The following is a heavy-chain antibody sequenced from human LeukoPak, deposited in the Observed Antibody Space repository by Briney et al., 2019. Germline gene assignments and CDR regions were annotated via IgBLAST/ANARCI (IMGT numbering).Heavy chain of an antibody. CDR2: ISSSSSYI. D-gene: IGHD3-22*01. CDR3: TTQRYYYDSSDFDY. Sequence: GGSLRLSCAASGFTFSRYSMNWVRQAPGKGLEWVSSISSSSSYIYYADSVKGRFTISRDNAKNSLYLQMNSLKTEDTAVYYCTTQRYYYDSSDFDYWGQGTLVTVSS. J-gene: IGHJ4*02. CDR1: GFTFSRYS. V-gene: IGHV3-21*03.